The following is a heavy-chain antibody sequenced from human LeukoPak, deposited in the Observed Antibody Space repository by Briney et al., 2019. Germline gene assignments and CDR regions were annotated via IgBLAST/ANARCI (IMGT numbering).Heavy chain of an antibody. CDR2: IYYSGST. J-gene: IGHJ6*03. CDR3: ARDLSGYDSREYYYMDV. CDR1: GGSISSSSYY. V-gene: IGHV4-39*07. D-gene: IGHD5-12*01. Sequence: SETLSLTCTVSGGSISSSSYYWGWIRQPPGRGLEWIGSIYYSGSTYYNPSLKSRVTISVDTSKNQFSLKLSSVTAADTAVYYCARDLSGYDSREYYYMDVWGKGTTVTVSS.